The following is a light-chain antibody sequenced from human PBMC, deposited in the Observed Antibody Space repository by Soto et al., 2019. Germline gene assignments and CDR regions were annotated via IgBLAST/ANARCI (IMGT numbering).Light chain of an antibody. CDR1: QGVSSY. V-gene: IGKV3-20*01. Sequence: EIVLTQSPGILSLSPGERATLSCRASQGVSSYLAWYQQKPGQAPRLLIYGASSRATGIPDRFSGSGSGTDFTLTISRLEPEDFAVYYCQQYGSPSRTFGQGTKVEIK. CDR2: GAS. CDR3: QQYGSPSRT. J-gene: IGKJ1*01.